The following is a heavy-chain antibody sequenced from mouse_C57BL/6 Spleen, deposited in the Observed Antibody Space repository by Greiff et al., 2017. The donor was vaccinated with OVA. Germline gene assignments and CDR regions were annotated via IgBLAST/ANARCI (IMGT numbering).Heavy chain of an antibody. D-gene: IGHD2-1*01. V-gene: IGHV1-82*01. CDR2: IYPGDGDT. CDR3: ASYGNHAMDY. Sequence: VMLVESGPELVKPGASVKISCKASGYAFSSSWMNWVKQRPGKGLEWIGRIYPGDGDTNYNGKFKGKATLTADKSSSTAYMQLSSLTSEDSAVYFCASYGNHAMDYWGQGTSVTVSS. CDR1: GYAFSSSW. J-gene: IGHJ4*01.